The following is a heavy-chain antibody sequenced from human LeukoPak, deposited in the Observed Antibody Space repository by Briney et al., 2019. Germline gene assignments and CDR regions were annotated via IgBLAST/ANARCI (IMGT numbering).Heavy chain of an antibody. Sequence: PGGSLRLSCAASGFTFSDHYMDWVRQAPGKGLEWVGRIRNKANSYTTEYAASVKGRFTISRDDSKNSLYLQINSLKIEDTAVYCCARVGSSGWEDYWGQGTLVTVSS. CDR3: ARVGSSGWEDY. V-gene: IGHV3-72*01. CDR1: GFTFSDHY. J-gene: IGHJ4*02. D-gene: IGHD6-19*01. CDR2: IRNKANSYTT.